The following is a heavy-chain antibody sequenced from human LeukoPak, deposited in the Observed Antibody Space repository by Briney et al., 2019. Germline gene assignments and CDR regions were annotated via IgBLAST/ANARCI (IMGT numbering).Heavy chain of an antibody. V-gene: IGHV4-61*02. CDR3: ARGRITMIVVDAFDI. CDR1: GGSISSGSYY. Sequence: TLSLTCTVSGGSISSGSYYWSWIRQPAGKGLEWIGRIYTSGSTNYNPSLKSRVTISVDTSKNQFSLKLSSVTAADTAVYYCARGRITMIVVDAFDIWGQGTMVTVSS. D-gene: IGHD3-22*01. J-gene: IGHJ3*02. CDR2: IYTSGST.